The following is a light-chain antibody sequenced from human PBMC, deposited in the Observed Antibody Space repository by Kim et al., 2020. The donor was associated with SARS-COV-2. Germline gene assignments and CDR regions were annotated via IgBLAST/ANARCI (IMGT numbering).Light chain of an antibody. CDR2: TNN. CDR3: AAWEDSPDGYVV. CDR1: TSNIETNT. J-gene: IGLJ2*01. Sequence: QRFSISCSGGTSNIETNTVNWYQQLPGAAPKLLIHTNNQRPSGAPDRFSGSRFGTSASLTISGLQSEDEADYFCAAWEDSPDGYVVFGGGTHLTVL. V-gene: IGLV1-44*01.